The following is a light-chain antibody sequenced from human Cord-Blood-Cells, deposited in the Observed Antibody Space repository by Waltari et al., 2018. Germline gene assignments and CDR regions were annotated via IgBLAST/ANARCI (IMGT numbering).Light chain of an antibody. CDR2: GAS. CDR3: QQYNNWPLT. Sequence: EIVMTQSPATLSVSPGERANLSCRAGQSVSSNLAWYQQKPGQAPRLLIYGASTRATGIPARFSGSGSGTEFTLTISSLQSEDFAVYYCQQYNNWPLTFGGGTKVEIK. J-gene: IGKJ4*01. CDR1: QSVSSN. V-gene: IGKV3-15*01.